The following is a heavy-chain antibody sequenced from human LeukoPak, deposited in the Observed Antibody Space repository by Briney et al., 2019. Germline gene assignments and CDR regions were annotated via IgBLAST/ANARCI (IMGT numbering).Heavy chain of an antibody. D-gene: IGHD1-14*01. CDR1: GGSFSGYY. Sequence: PSETLSLTCAVYGGSFSGYYRSWIRQPPGKGLEWIGEINHSGSTNYNPSLKSRVTISVDTSKNQFSLELSSVTAADTAVYYCARGAGRFDPWGQGTLATVSS. V-gene: IGHV4-34*01. J-gene: IGHJ5*02. CDR3: ARGAGRFDP. CDR2: INHSGST.